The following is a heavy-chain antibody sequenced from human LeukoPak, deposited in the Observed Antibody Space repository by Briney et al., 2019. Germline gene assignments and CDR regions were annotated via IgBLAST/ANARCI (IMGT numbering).Heavy chain of an antibody. J-gene: IGHJ4*02. D-gene: IGHD3-22*01. CDR1: GFTFSSYG. CDR3: AKLYTYYYDSSGYCGGIDY. V-gene: IGHV3-23*01. Sequence: GGSLRLSCAASGFTFSSYGMSWVRQAPGKGLEWVSAISGSGGSTYYADSVKGRFTISRDNSKNTLYLQMNSLRAEDTAVYYCAKLYTYYYDSSGYCGGIDYWGQGTLVTVSS. CDR2: ISGSGGST.